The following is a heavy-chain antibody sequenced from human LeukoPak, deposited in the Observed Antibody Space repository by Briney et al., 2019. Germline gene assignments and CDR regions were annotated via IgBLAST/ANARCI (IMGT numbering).Heavy chain of an antibody. Sequence: ASVTVSYRASGYTFTDYYMQWVRQAPGQGLEGMGWINPNSGGTNYAQKFQGWVTMTRDTSISTAYMELSRLRSDDTAVYYCARAAAAGTSHDAFDIWGQGTMVTVSS. D-gene: IGHD6-13*01. CDR3: ARAAAAGTSHDAFDI. V-gene: IGHV1-2*04. J-gene: IGHJ3*02. CDR2: INPNSGGT. CDR1: GYTFTDYY.